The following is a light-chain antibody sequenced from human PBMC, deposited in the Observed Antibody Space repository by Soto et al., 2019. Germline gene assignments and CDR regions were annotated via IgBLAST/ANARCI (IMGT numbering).Light chain of an antibody. V-gene: IGKV3-15*01. J-gene: IGKJ1*01. CDR3: QQYTSWRT. CDR1: QNVRSN. CDR2: GAS. Sequence: EIVMTQSPATLSVSPGGGATLSCRASQNVRSNLAWYQQRPGQPPRLLMYGASTRAAGIPARFSGSGSGTVFTLTINSLQSEEFADDSSQQYTSWRTFGQGTKVEIK.